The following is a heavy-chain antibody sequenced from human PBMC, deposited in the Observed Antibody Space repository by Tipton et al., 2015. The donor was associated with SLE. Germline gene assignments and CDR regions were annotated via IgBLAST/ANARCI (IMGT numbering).Heavy chain of an antibody. J-gene: IGHJ4*02. CDR1: GYSISSGYY. V-gene: IGHV4-38-2*02. Sequence: LRLSCTVSGYSISSGYYWGWIRQPPGKGLEWIGSIYHSGSTYYNPSLKSRVTISVDTSKNQFSLKLSSVTAADTAVYYCTTSGQWLAYFDYWGQGTLVTVSS. D-gene: IGHD6-19*01. CDR2: IYHSGST. CDR3: TTSGQWLAYFDY.